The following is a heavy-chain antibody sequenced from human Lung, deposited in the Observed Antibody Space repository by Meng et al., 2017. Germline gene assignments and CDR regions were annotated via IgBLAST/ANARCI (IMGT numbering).Heavy chain of an antibody. D-gene: IGHD3-22*01. CDR1: GGSISSGGYY. CDR2: IHDSGST. CDR3: ARVGYYYDSGGYYGIDY. V-gene: IGHV4-31*03. J-gene: IGHJ4*02. Sequence: QVQLQESGPGLVKPSQTLSLTCTVSGGSISSGGYYWSWIRQHPGKGLEWIGYIHDSGSTYYNPSLKSRVTISADTSKNQFSLKLSSVTAADTAVFYCARVGYYYDSGGYYGIDYWGQGTLVTVSS.